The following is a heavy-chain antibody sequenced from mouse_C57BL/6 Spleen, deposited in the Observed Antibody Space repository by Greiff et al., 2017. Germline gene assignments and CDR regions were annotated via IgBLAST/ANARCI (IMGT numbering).Heavy chain of an antibody. J-gene: IGHJ3*01. CDR3: ARQDYGSSGGFAY. Sequence: EVMLVESGGGLVKPGGSLKLSCAASGFTFSSYTMSWVRQTPEKRLEWVANISGGGGNTYYPDSVKGRFTISRDNAKHTLYLQMSSLRSEDTAVYYCARQDYGSSGGFAYWGQGTLVTVSA. CDR2: ISGGGGNT. CDR1: GFTFSSYT. D-gene: IGHD1-1*01. V-gene: IGHV5-9*01.